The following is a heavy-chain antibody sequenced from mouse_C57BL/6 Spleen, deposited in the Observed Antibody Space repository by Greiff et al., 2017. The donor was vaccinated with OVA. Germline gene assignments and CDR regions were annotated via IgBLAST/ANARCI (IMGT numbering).Heavy chain of an antibody. CDR2: INPNNGGT. CDR1: GYTFTDYY. Sequence: VQLQQSGPELVKPGASVKISCKASGYTFTDYYMNWVKQSHGKSLEWIGDINPNNGGTSYNQKFKGKATLTVDKSSSTAYMELRSLTSEDSAVYYCARGIITTLYFDYWGQGTTLTVSS. CDR3: ARGIITTLYFDY. D-gene: IGHD1-1*01. V-gene: IGHV1-26*01. J-gene: IGHJ2*01.